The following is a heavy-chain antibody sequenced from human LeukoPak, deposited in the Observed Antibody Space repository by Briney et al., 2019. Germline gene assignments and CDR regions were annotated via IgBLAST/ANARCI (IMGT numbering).Heavy chain of an antibody. V-gene: IGHV4-59*13. CDR3: AKGRPDPQNSDYWDY. Sequence: SQSLSLTCTISRGSISTYYWSWIRQTPGTTLEWIGNIHYTGRTRYNPSLESRVTMSLDTPKNEFSLRLTSMTAADSAVYYCAKGRPDPQNSDYWDYWGQGILVTVSS. D-gene: IGHD3-22*01. J-gene: IGHJ4*02. CDR2: IHYTGRT. CDR1: RGSISTYY.